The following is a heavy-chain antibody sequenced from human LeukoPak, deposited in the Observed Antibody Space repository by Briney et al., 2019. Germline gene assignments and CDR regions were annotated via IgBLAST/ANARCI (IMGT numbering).Heavy chain of an antibody. CDR2: ISGNSRYI. D-gene: IGHD6-13*01. Sequence: GGSLRLSCAASGFTFSGYSMNWVRQAPGKGLEWVSSISGNSRYIYYADSMRGRFTISRDNAKNSLYLQMNSLKPEDTAVYYCARVAEAAAFDSWGQGTLVTVSS. CDR3: ARVAEAAAFDS. V-gene: IGHV3-21*06. CDR1: GFTFSGYS. J-gene: IGHJ4*02.